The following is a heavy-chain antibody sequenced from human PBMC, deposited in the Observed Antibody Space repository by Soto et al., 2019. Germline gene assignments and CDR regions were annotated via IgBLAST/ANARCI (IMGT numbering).Heavy chain of an antibody. D-gene: IGHD2-2*01. J-gene: IGHJ6*02. Sequence: GASVKVSCKASGGTFSSYAISWVRQAPGQGLEWMGGIIPIFGTANYAQKFQGRVTITADESTSTAYMELSSLRSEDTAVYYCARDNFPAAWAGYYCYVMAFWAQGTTVPVS. V-gene: IGHV1-69*13. CDR2: IIPIFGTA. CDR1: GGTFSSYA. CDR3: ARDNFPAAWAGYYCYVMAF.